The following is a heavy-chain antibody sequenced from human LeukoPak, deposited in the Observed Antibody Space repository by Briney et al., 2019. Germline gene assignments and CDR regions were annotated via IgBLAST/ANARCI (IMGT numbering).Heavy chain of an antibody. CDR1: GGSIGSGIYS. D-gene: IGHD3-10*01. CDR3: ARDVGSTMVRGVILNWFDP. J-gene: IGHJ5*02. CDR2: IFHTGST. Sequence: SETLSLTCSVSGGSIGSGIYSWSWIRQPPGKGLEWIGYIFHTGSTSYNPSLKSRVTISVDTSKNQFSLKLSSVTAADTAVYYCARDVGSTMVRGVILNWFDPWGQGTLVTVSS. V-gene: IGHV4-30-2*01.